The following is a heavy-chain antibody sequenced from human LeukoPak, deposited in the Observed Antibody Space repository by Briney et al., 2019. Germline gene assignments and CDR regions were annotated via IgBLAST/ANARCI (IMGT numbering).Heavy chain of an antibody. CDR2: IIPIFGTA. CDR3: ARDRSLCSSTSCYASYFDY. J-gene: IGHJ4*02. V-gene: IGHV1-69*01. Sequence: GSSVKVSCKASGGTFSSYAISWVRQAPGQGLEWMGGIIPIFGTANYAQKFQGRVTITADESTSTAYMELSSLRSEDTAVYYCARDRSLCSSTSCYASYFDYWGQGTLVTVSS. CDR1: GGTFSSYA. D-gene: IGHD2-2*01.